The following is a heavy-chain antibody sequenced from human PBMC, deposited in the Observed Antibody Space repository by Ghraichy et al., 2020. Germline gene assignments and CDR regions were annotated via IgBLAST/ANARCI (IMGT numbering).Heavy chain of an antibody. D-gene: IGHD3-10*01. CDR1: TDSISSPSYY. CDR3: ASLRVPGDFDY. Sequence: SETLSLTCVVSTDSISSPSYYWAWIRQPPGKGLEWIGNIYHDGSTYYNSSLRGRVTISVDTMSQFSLRLNSVDVADTAVYYCASLRVPGDFDYWGQGTLVTVSS. J-gene: IGHJ4*02. V-gene: IGHV4-39*01. CDR2: IYHDGST.